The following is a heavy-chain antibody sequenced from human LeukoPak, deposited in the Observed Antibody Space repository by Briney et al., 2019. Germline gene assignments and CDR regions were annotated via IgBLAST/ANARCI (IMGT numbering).Heavy chain of an antibody. D-gene: IGHD3-3*01. J-gene: IGHJ5*02. CDR3: ARSGGYYNWFDP. CDR2: SYYSGST. CDR1: GGSIRSYY. Sequence: PSETLSLTCTVSGGSIRSYYWSWIRQPPGKGLEWIGYSYYSGSTYYNPSLKSRVTISVDTSKNQFSLKLNSVTAADTAVYYCARSGGYYNWFDPWGQGTPVTVSS. V-gene: IGHV4-59*08.